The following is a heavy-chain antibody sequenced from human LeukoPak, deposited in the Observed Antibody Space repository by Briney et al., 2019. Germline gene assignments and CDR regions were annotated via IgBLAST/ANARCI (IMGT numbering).Heavy chain of an antibody. D-gene: IGHD2-2*01. CDR1: GGSITSDRYY. Sequence: PAETLSLTCAVSGGSITSDRYYWGWIRQPPGKGLEWIGSVYYSGSTSYNPSLKSRVTISVDTSNNQFSLRLSSVTAADTAVYYCATNTRITAFDHWGPGKPVTVSS. V-gene: IGHV4-39*01. CDR3: ATNTRITAFDH. J-gene: IGHJ4*02. CDR2: VYYSGST.